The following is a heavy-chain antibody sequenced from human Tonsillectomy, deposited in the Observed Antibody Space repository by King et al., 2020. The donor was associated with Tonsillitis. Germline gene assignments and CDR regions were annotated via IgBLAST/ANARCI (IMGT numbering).Heavy chain of an antibody. CDR2: ISSCGGTI. J-gene: IGHJ4*02. CDR1: GFTFSDYY. Sequence: VQLVESGGGLVKPGGSLRLSCAASGFTFSDYYMTWIRQAPGKGLEWVSYISSCGGTIHYADSVRGRFTISRDKPKNSLHLQMNSLGAEDTAVYYCAGGRSWLDYWGQGTLVTVSS. D-gene: IGHD6-13*01. V-gene: IGHV3-11*01. CDR3: AGGRSWLDY.